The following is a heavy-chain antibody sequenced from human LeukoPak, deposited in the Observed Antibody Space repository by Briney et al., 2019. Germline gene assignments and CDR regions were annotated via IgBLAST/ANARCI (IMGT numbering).Heavy chain of an antibody. CDR3: ARGLAAAGDFDY. CDR2: IKQDGSEK. D-gene: IGHD6-13*01. CDR1: GFLFNSFW. J-gene: IGHJ4*02. V-gene: IGHV3-7*01. Sequence: GGSLRLSCSASGFLFNSFWVSWVRQAPGKGLEWVANIKQDGSEKYYVDSVKGRFTISRDNAKNSLYLQMNSLRAEDTAVYYCARGLAAAGDFDYWGQGTLVTVSS.